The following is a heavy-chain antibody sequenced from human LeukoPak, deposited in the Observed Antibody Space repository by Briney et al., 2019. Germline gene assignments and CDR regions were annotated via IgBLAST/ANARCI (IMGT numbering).Heavy chain of an antibody. D-gene: IGHD6-13*01. CDR2: ISAYNGHT. V-gene: IGHV1-18*01. CDR3: ARDFYSYYFDY. Sequence: ASVKVSCKASGYTFTSYGISWVRQAPGQGLEWMGWISAYNGHTNYAQKLQGRVTMTTDASTSTAYMELRSLRSDDTAVYYCARDFYSYYFDYWGQGTLVTVSS. CDR1: GYTFTSYG. J-gene: IGHJ4*02.